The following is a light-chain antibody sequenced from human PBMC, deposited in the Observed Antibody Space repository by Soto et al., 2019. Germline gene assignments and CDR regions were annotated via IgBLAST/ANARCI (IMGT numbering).Light chain of an antibody. CDR3: QQYSNLIT. CDR2: DAS. Sequence: DIPITQSPTSLSASVGDRVTITCQASQDVSNYLNWYQQKLGKAPKLLIYDASNLETGVPSRFSGSGSGTYFSFTISSLQPEDFATYYCQQYSNLITFGEGTRLEIK. J-gene: IGKJ5*01. V-gene: IGKV1-33*01. CDR1: QDVSNY.